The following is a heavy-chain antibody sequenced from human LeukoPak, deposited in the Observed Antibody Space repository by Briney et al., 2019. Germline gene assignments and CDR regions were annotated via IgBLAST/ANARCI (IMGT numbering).Heavy chain of an antibody. CDR1: RFTFSSYG. J-gene: IGHJ4*02. V-gene: IGHV3-30*02. CDR3: AKDQSIVVVPAAPFDY. Sequence: GGSLRLSCAASRFTFSSYGMHWVRQAPGKGLEWVAFIRYDGSNKYYADSVKGRFTISRDNSKNTLYLQMNSLRAEDTAVYYCAKDQSIVVVPAAPFDYWGQGTLVTVSS. D-gene: IGHD2-2*01. CDR2: IRYDGSNK.